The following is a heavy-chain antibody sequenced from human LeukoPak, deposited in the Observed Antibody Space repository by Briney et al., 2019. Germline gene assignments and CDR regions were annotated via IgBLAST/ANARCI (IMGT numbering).Heavy chain of an antibody. CDR2: INHSGST. Sequence: SSETLSLTCAVYGGSFSGYYWSWIRQPPGKGLEWIGEINHSGSTNYNPSLKSRVTISVDTSKNQFSLKLTSVTAADTAVYYCARTPLFFDRWFDPWGQGTLVTVSS. CDR1: GGSFSGYY. J-gene: IGHJ5*02. CDR3: ARTPLFFDRWFDP. V-gene: IGHV4-34*01.